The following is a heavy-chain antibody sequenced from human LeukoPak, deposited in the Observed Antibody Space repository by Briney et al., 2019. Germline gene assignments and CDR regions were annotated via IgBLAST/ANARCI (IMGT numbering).Heavy chain of an antibody. CDR3: ARDQGYSGYDFLRGSGWFDP. V-gene: IGHV4-59*01. D-gene: IGHD5-12*01. CDR2: IYYSGST. CDR1: GGSISSYY. Sequence: SETLSLTCTVSGGSISSYYWSWIRQPPGKGLEWIGYIYYSGSTNYNPSLKSRVTISVDTSKNQFSLKLSSVTAADTAVYYCARDQGYSGYDFLRGSGWFDPWGQGTLVTVSS. J-gene: IGHJ5*02.